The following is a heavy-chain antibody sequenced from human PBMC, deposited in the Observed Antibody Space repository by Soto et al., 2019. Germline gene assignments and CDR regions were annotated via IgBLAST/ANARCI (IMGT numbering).Heavy chain of an antibody. J-gene: IGHJ2*01. CDR2: ISCSGIST. Sequence: DVQLLESGGGLVQPGGSLRLSCAASGFTFRSYAMSWVRQAPGKGLEWVSGISCSGISTHYADSVKGRFTVSRDNSKNTLYLQMNSLRAEDTAVYNCAKEPVGPDWYFDLWGRGTLVTVSS. CDR1: GFTFRSYA. V-gene: IGHV3-23*01. CDR3: AKEPVGPDWYFDL.